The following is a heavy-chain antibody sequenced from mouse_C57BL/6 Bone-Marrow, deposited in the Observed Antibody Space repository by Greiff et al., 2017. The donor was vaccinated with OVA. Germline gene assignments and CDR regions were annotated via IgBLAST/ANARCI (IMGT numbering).Heavy chain of an antibody. D-gene: IGHD1-1*01. Sequence: VKLVESGPGLVAPSQSLSITCTVSGFSLTSYGVDWVRQSPGKGLEWLGVIWGVGSTNYNSALKSRLSISKDNSKSQVFLKMNSLQTDDTAMYYCARRVYYYGSRFAYWGQGTLVTVSA. CDR3: ARRVYYYGSRFAY. V-gene: IGHV2-6*01. CDR1: GFSLTSYG. J-gene: IGHJ3*01. CDR2: IWGVGST.